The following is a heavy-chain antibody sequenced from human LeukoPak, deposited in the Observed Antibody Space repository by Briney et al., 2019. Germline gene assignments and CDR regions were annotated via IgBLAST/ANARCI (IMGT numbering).Heavy chain of an antibody. J-gene: IGHJ1*01. Sequence: SETLSLTCTVSGGSISSSSYYWGWIRQPPGKGLEWIGSIYYSGSTYYNPSLKSRVTISVDTSKNQFSLKLSSVTAADTAVYYCAGAEVTNPEYFQHWGQGTMVTVSS. V-gene: IGHV4-39*01. CDR3: AGAEVTNPEYFQH. D-gene: IGHD4-23*01. CDR1: GGSISSSSYY. CDR2: IYYSGST.